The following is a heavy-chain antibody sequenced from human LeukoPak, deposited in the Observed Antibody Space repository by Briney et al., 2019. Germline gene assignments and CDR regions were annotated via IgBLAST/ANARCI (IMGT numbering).Heavy chain of an antibody. J-gene: IGHJ6*02. CDR2: INSDGSTT. CDR1: GFTFSSYG. Sequence: PGGSLRLSCAASGFTFSSYGMHWVRQAPGKGLVWVSRINSDGSTTNYADSVKGRFTISRDNAKNTLYLQMNSLRAEDTAVYYCARDQTYYDSGYSMDVRGQGTTVTVSS. V-gene: IGHV3-74*01. CDR3: ARDQTYYDSGYSMDV. D-gene: IGHD3-22*01.